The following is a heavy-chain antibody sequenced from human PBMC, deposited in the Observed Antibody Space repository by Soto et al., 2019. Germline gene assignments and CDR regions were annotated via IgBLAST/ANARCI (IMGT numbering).Heavy chain of an antibody. CDR1: GGSVSSGSYY. J-gene: IGHJ2*01. CDR2: IYYSGST. Sequence: SETLSLTCTVSGGSVSSGSYYWSWIRQPPGKGLEWIGYIYYSGSTNYNPSLKSRVTISVDTSKNQFSLKLSSVTAADTAVYYCAGKGGYVWYFDLWGRGTLVT. CDR3: AGKGGYVWYFDL. V-gene: IGHV4-61*01. D-gene: IGHD5-12*01.